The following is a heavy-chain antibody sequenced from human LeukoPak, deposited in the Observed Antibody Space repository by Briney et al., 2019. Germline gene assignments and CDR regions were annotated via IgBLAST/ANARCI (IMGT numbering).Heavy chain of an antibody. V-gene: IGHV3-30*02. J-gene: IGHJ4*02. D-gene: IGHD3-10*01. CDR1: GFIFSTYG. Sequence: GGSLRLSCGASGFIFSTYGMHWVRQAPGKGLEWVTFIRFDGSNKYYADSVKGRFTISRDNSKNTPFLQMNSLKTEDTAVYYCARNYGSEWGQGTLVTVSS. CDR3: ARNYGSE. CDR2: IRFDGSNK.